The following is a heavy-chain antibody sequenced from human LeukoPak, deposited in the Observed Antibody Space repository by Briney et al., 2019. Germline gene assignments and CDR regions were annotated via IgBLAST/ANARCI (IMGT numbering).Heavy chain of an antibody. V-gene: IGHV4-4*07. Sequence: SETLSLTCAVFGGSFSGYYWSWIRQPAGKGLEWIGRIYTSGSTNYSPSLKSRVTMSVDTSKNQFSLKLSSVTAADTAVYYCARAGRAGRFDPWGQGTLVTVSS. CDR1: GGSFSGYY. J-gene: IGHJ5*02. CDR2: IYTSGST. CDR3: ARAGRAGRFDP.